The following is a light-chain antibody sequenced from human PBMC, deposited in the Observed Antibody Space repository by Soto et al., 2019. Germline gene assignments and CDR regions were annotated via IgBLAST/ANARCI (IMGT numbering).Light chain of an antibody. J-gene: IGLJ2*01. CDR2: EVS. CDR1: SSDLGGYNY. V-gene: IGLV2-8*01. Sequence: QSALTQPPSASGSPGQSVTISCTGTSSDLGGYNYVSWYQHHPGNATKPMISEVSKRPSGVPDRFSGSKSDNTASLTVSGLEAEDEGDYYCSSFAGNNNLVFGGGTELTVL. CDR3: SSFAGNNNLV.